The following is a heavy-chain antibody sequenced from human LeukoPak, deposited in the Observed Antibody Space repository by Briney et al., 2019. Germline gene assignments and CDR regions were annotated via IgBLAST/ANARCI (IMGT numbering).Heavy chain of an antibody. V-gene: IGHV1-3*01. CDR2: INAGNGNT. CDR1: GYTFTYYA. J-gene: IGHJ3*02. Sequence: ASVKVSCKASGYTFTYYAIHWVRQAPGQRLEWMGWINAGNGNTKYSQKFQGRVTITRDTSASTAYMELSSLRSEDTAVYYCASSFDYSSGWYYSAFDIWGQGTMVTVSS. CDR3: ASSFDYSSGWYYSAFDI. D-gene: IGHD6-19*01.